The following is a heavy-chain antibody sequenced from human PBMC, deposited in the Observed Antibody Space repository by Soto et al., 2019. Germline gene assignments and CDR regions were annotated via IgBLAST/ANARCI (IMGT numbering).Heavy chain of an antibody. CDR2: IIPIFGTA. V-gene: IGHV1-69*06. CDR1: GGTFSSYA. D-gene: IGHD3-10*01. J-gene: IGHJ3*02. CDR3: ASFSPEYYASGSYSAFDI. Sequence: SVKVSCKASGGTFSSYAISWVRQAPGQGLEWMGGIIPIFGTANYAQKFQGRVTVTADKSTSTAYMELSSLRSEDTAVYYCASFSPEYYASGSYSAFDIWGQGTMVTVSS.